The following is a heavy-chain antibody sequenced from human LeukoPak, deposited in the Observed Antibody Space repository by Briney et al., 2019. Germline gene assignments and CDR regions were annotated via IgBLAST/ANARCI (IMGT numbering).Heavy chain of an antibody. V-gene: IGHV3-13*01. CDR1: GFTFSSYD. Sequence: PGRSLSLSCAASGFTFSSYDMHCVRPPNEKVLEWVSAIGTAGDTYYQGSVKGRITISRETAKISLYLQMYSLRAGDTSVYYCSRVRRGYYYYGMGVWGQGTTVTVSS. J-gene: IGHJ6*02. CDR2: IGTAGDT. CDR3: SRVRRGYYYYGMGV.